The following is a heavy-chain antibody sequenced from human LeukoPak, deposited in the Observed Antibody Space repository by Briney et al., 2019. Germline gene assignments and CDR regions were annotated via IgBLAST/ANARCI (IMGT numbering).Heavy chain of an antibody. V-gene: IGHV3-23*01. CDR3: AKPLYYYYDSSGYPDY. CDR1: GFTFSSYA. Sequence: GGSLRLSCAASGFTFSSYAMSWVRQAPGKGLEWVSAISGSGGSTYYADSVKGRFTISRDNSKNPLYLQMNSLRAEDTAVYYCAKPLYYYYDSSGYPDYWGQGTLVTVSS. J-gene: IGHJ4*02. CDR2: ISGSGGST. D-gene: IGHD3-22*01.